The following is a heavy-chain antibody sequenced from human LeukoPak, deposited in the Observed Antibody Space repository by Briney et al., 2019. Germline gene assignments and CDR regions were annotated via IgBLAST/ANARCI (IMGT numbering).Heavy chain of an antibody. Sequence: PSETLSLTCAVYGGSFSGYYWSWIRQPPGKGLEWIGEINHSGSTNYNPSLKSRVTISVDTSKNQFSLKLSSVTAADTAVYYCARLPGYSDYWGQGTLVTVSS. J-gene: IGHJ4*02. V-gene: IGHV4-34*01. D-gene: IGHD2-15*01. CDR3: ARLPGYSDY. CDR2: INHSGST. CDR1: GGSFSGYY.